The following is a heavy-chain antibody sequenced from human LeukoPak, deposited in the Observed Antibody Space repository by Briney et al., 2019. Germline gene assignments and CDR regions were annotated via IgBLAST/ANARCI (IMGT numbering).Heavy chain of an antibody. CDR1: GGSISSGSHY. J-gene: IGHJ4*02. CDR3: ARHLPGYSNTWPGH. Sequence: SETLSLTCTVSGGSISSGSHYWSWIRQPPGKGLEWIGYTSYTGSTYYYPSLKSRLTISVDTSENQFSLKLSSVTAADTAVYYCARHLPGYSNTWPGHWGQGNLVTVSS. D-gene: IGHD4-11*01. V-gene: IGHV4-31*03. CDR2: TSYTGST.